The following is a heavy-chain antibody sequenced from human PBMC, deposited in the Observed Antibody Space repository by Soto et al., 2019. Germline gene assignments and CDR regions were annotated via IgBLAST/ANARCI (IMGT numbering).Heavy chain of an antibody. CDR1: GFTFSSYA. CDR3: ARVGPPYGSGSYYNHGMDV. J-gene: IGHJ6*02. V-gene: IGHV3-30*04. Sequence: GGSLRLSCAASGFTFSSYAMHWVRQAPGKGLEWVAVIAYDGNDKYYADSVKGRFTISRDNSKNTLYLQMNSLRAEDTALYYCARVGPPYGSGSYYNHGMDVWGQGTTVTVSS. D-gene: IGHD3-10*01. CDR2: IAYDGNDK.